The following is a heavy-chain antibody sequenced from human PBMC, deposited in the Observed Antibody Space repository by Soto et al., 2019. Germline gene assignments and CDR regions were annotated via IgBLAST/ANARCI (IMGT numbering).Heavy chain of an antibody. D-gene: IGHD3-3*01. CDR1: GFTFGNYG. V-gene: IGHV3-23*01. J-gene: IGHJ4*02. CDR2: ISSSSRRT. Sequence: PGGSLRLSCETSGFTFGNYGMGWVRQAPGKGLYWVSGISSSSRRTYYAASVRGRFTLSRDNSKNTLYLQMDTLRADDTAVYYCEKVAKSGVVLEYFDSWGRGSLVTVSS. CDR3: EKVAKSGVVLEYFDS.